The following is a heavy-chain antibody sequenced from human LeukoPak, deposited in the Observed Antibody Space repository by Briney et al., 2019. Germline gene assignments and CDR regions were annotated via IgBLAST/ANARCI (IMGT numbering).Heavy chain of an antibody. CDR2: INPNSGGT. CDR1: GYTFTGYY. Sequence: ASVKVSCKASGYTFTGYYMHWVRQAPGQGLEWMGWINPNSGGTNYAQKFQGRVTMTRDPSISTAYMELSRLRSDDTAVYYCARVSVVVTASIYFDYWGQGTLVTVSS. J-gene: IGHJ4*02. D-gene: IGHD2-21*02. V-gene: IGHV1-2*02. CDR3: ARVSVVVTASIYFDY.